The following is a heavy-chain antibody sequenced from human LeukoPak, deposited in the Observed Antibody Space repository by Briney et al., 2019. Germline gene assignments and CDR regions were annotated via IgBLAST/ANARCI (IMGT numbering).Heavy chain of an antibody. CDR2: ISGSGDST. J-gene: IGHJ4*02. Sequence: GGSLRLSGAASGFAFSSYAMSWVRQAPGKGLEWVSAISGSGDSTYYADSVKGRFTISRDNSKNTLYLQMNSLRAEDTAVYYCANFGCSSTSCLDYWGQGTLVTVSS. CDR1: GFAFSSYA. V-gene: IGHV3-23*01. CDR3: ANFGCSSTSCLDY. D-gene: IGHD2-2*01.